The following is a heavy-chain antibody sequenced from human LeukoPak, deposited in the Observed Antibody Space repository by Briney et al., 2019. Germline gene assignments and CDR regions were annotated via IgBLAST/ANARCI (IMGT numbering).Heavy chain of an antibody. V-gene: IGHV1-2*02. D-gene: IGHD3-22*01. CDR1: GYTFTGYY. Sequence: ASVKVSCKASGYTFTGYYMHWVRQAPGQGLEWMGWINPNSGGTNYAQKFQGRVTMTRDTSISTAYMELSRLRSDDTAVYYCARAHYYYDSSGYSEFDAFDIWGQGTMVTVSP. J-gene: IGHJ3*02. CDR2: INPNSGGT. CDR3: ARAHYYYDSSGYSEFDAFDI.